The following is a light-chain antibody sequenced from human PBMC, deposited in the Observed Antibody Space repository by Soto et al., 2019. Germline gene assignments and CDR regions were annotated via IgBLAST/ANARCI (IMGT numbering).Light chain of an antibody. J-gene: IGKJ1*01. CDR1: QSIFYISNNKNY. Sequence: DIVMTQSPDTLAVSLGERASINCKSSQSIFYISNNKNYLAWYQQKPGQPPKLLIYWASTRASGVPDRFSGSGSGRDFTLTISSLQAEDVAVYFCQQYVSTRTLGHGTNVDIK. CDR2: WAS. V-gene: IGKV4-1*01. CDR3: QQYVSTRT.